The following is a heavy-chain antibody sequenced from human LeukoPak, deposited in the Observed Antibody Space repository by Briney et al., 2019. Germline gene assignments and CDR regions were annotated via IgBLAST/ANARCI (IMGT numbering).Heavy chain of an antibody. V-gene: IGHV4-59*01. D-gene: IGHD6-13*01. J-gene: IGHJ6*03. CDR1: GGSISSYY. CDR3: AGGKDQQLGDNYSYRAV. Sequence: SETLSLTCTVSGGSISSYYWSWIRQPPGKGLEWIGYIYYSGSTNYNPSLKSRVTISVDTSKNQFSLKLSSVTAADTAVYYCAGGKDQQLGDNYSYRAVGGKGPPVTIPS. CDR2: IYYSGST.